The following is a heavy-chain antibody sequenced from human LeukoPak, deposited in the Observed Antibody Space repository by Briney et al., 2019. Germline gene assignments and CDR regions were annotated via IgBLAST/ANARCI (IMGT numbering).Heavy chain of an antibody. D-gene: IGHD6-19*01. CDR1: GGSISSYY. Sequence: PSETLSLTCTVSGGSISSYYWSWIRQPPGKGLEWIGYIYYSGSTNYNPSLKSRVTISVDTSKNQFSLKLSSVTAADTAVYYCARGTIAVAAGTFGFDYWGQGTLVTVSS. V-gene: IGHV4-59*01. J-gene: IGHJ4*02. CDR2: IYYSGST. CDR3: ARGTIAVAAGTFGFDY.